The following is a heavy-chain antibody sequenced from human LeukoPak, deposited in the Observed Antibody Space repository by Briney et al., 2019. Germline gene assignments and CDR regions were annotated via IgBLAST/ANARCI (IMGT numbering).Heavy chain of an antibody. CDR2: ISAYNGNT. J-gene: IGHJ6*02. D-gene: IGHD2-21*01. V-gene: IGHV1-18*01. CDR1: GYTFTSYG. Sequence: ASVKVSCKASGYTFTSYGISWVRQAPGQGLEWMGWISAYNGNTNYAQKLQGRVTMTTDTSTSTAYMELRSLRSDDTAVYYCARGETGGDAINPCYYYGMDVWGQGTTVTVSS. CDR3: ARGETGGDAINPCYYYGMDV.